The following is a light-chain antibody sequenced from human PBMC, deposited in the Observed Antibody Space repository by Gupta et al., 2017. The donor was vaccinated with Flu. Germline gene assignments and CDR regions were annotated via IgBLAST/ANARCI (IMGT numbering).Light chain of an antibody. CDR1: QGVGKY. J-gene: IGKJ4*01. Sequence: DIQMTQSPSSLSASVRDRVTITCRASQGVGKYLGWYQQKPGKAPKVLIYAASNLQAGVPSRFSGSGSGTEFTLTISSLQPEDFATYYCLQHNSYPLIFGGGT. CDR2: AAS. V-gene: IGKV1-17*01. CDR3: LQHNSYPLI.